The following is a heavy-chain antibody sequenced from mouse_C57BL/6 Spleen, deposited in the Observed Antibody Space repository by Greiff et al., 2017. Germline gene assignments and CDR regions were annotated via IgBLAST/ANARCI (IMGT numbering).Heavy chain of an antibody. CDR2: ISSGGGYI. CDR3: TRAPYYYGSSFLFDY. CDR1: GFTFSSYA. J-gene: IGHJ2*01. Sequence: DVKLVESGEGLVKPGGSLKLSCAASGFTFSSYAMSWVRQTPEKRLEWVAYISSGGGYIYYADTVKGRFTISRDNARNTLYLQMSSRKSEDTAMYYCTRAPYYYGSSFLFDYWGQGTTLTVSS. D-gene: IGHD1-1*01. V-gene: IGHV5-9-1*02.